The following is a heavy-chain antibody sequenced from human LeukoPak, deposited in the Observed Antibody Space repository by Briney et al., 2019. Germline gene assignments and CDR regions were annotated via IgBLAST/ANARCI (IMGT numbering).Heavy chain of an antibody. V-gene: IGHV3-23*01. D-gene: IGHD4-23*01. Sequence: PGGSLRLYCAASGFTFGIYAMSWVRQAPGKGLGWVSVISGSGGSTDCADSVKGRFTIYIDNPKNTLYLQMNSLRAEDTALYYCAKDRRVEGNQHKDHWAQGTLVSVSS. J-gene: IGHJ4*02. CDR2: ISGSGGST. CDR3: AKDRRVEGNQHKDH. CDR1: GFTFGIYA.